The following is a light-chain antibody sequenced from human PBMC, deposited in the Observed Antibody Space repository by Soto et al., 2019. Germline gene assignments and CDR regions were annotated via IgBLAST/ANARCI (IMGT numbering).Light chain of an antibody. CDR2: RNN. Sequence: QSVLTQPPSASGTPGQRVTISCYGSSSNIGSNYVYWYQQLPGTAPKLLIYRNNQRPSGVPDRFSGSKSGTSASLAISGLRSEDEAEYYCAAWDDSLSVVFGGGTKLTVL. V-gene: IGLV1-47*01. CDR3: AAWDDSLSVV. J-gene: IGLJ2*01. CDR1: SSNIGSNY.